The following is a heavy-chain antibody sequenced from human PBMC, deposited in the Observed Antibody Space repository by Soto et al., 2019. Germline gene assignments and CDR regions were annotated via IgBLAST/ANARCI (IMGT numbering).Heavy chain of an antibody. V-gene: IGHV1-18*01. CDR2: ISAHNGNT. Sequence: QVHLVQSGAEVKKPGASVKVSCKGSGYTFTSYGITGVRQAPGQGLEWMGWISAHNGNTDYAQRLQGRVTVTRDTSTSTAYMELRSLRSDDTAVYYCARGMYGDYWGQGALVTVSS. D-gene: IGHD2-8*01. J-gene: IGHJ4*02. CDR3: ARGMYGDY. CDR1: GYTFTSYG.